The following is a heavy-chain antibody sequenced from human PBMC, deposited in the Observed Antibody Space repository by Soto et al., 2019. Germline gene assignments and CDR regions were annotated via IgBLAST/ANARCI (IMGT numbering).Heavy chain of an antibody. CDR1: GFTFSSYA. V-gene: IGHV3-23*01. Sequence: GSLRVSCAASGFTFSSYAMSWVRQAPGKGLEWVSAISGSGGSTYYADSVKGRFTISRDNSKNTLYLQMNSLRAEDTAVYYCAKDLSTHTYFYYYVMYVWGQGTTVTVSS. CDR2: ISGSGGST. D-gene: IGHD2-2*01. CDR3: AKDLSTHTYFYYYVMYV. J-gene: IGHJ6*02.